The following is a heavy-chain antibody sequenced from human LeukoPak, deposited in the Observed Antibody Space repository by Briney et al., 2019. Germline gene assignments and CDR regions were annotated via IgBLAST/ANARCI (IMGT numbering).Heavy chain of an antibody. CDR1: GYTFTGYY. J-gene: IGHJ5*02. CDR2: INPNSGGT. V-gene: IGHV1-2*04. Sequence: ASVKVSCKASGYTFTGYYMHWVRQAPGQGLEWMGWINPNSGGTNYAQKFQGWVTMTRDTSISTAYMELSRLRSDDTAVYYCARNPGGGPNWFDPWGQGTLVTVSS. CDR3: ARNPGGGPNWFDP. D-gene: IGHD3-10*01.